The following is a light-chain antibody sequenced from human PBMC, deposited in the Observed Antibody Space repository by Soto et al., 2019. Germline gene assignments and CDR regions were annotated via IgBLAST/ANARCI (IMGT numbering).Light chain of an antibody. CDR2: GNS. CDR3: QSYDSSLSVV. V-gene: IGLV1-40*01. J-gene: IGLJ2*01. Sequence: QSVLTQPPSVSGAPGQRVTISCTGSSSKIGAGYDLHWYQQLPGTAPKLLLYGNSNLPSGVPDRFYGSKSGTSASLAITGLHAEDEADYYCQSYDSSLSVVFGGGNKLTVL. CDR1: SSKIGAGYD.